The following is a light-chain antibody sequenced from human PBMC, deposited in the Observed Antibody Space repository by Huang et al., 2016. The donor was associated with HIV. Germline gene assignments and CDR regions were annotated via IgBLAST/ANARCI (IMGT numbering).Light chain of an antibody. V-gene: IGKV3-15*01. CDR1: QSVSTN. J-gene: IGKJ2*01. CDR3: QQYNNWPPYT. Sequence: DRVMTQSPATLSVSPGERATLSCRASQSVSTNLAWYQQKPGQAPRLLIYGASTRATGIPARFSGSGSGTEFTLTISRLQSEDSAVYYCQQYNNWPPYTFGQGTKLEIK. CDR2: GAS.